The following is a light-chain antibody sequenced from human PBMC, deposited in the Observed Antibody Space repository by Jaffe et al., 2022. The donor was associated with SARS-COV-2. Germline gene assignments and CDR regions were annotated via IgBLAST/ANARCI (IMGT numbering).Light chain of an antibody. CDR3: QQVNSFPVT. CDR1: QDISSW. Sequence: DIQMTQSPSSVSASVGDRVTITCRASQDISSWLAWYQQKPGKTPRLLIYPASTLQSGVPSRFSGSGSGTDFTLTISSLQPEDFATYYCQQVNSFPVTFGQGTRLQIK. CDR2: PAS. J-gene: IGKJ5*01. V-gene: IGKV1-12*01.